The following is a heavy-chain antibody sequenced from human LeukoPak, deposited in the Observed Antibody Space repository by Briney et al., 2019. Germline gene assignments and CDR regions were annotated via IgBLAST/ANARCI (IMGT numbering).Heavy chain of an antibody. V-gene: IGHV3-20*04. CDR3: ARARDIVATIVPRGGVDY. Sequence: GGSLRLSCAASGFTFYDYGMSWVRQAPGKGLEWVSGINWNGGSTGYADSVKGRFTISRDNAKNSLYLQMNGLRAEDTALYYCARARDIVATIVPRGGVDYWGQGTLVTVSS. J-gene: IGHJ4*02. D-gene: IGHD5-12*01. CDR1: GFTFYDYG. CDR2: INWNGGST.